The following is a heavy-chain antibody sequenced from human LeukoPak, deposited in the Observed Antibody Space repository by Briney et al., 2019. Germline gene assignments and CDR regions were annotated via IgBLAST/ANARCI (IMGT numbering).Heavy chain of an antibody. V-gene: IGHV1-24*01. D-gene: IGHD1-26*01. CDR2: FDPEDGET. Sequence: ASVKVSCKVSGYTLTELSMHWMRQAPGKGLEWMGGFDPEDGETIYAQKFQGRVTMTRNTSISTAYMELSSLRSEDTAVYYCARQTWVNAFDIWGQGTMVTVSS. CDR1: GYTLTELS. CDR3: ARQTWVNAFDI. J-gene: IGHJ3*02.